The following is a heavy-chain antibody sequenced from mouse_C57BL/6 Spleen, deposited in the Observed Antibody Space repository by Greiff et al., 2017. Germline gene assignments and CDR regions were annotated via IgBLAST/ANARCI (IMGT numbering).Heavy chain of an antibody. Sequence: VQVQQPGAELVRPGTSVKLSCKASGYTFTSYWMHWVKQRPGQGLEWIGVTDPSASYTNYNQKFKGKATLTVDTSSSTAYMQLSSLTSEDSAVYYCARGPLYYSRREAMDYWGQGTSVTVSS. D-gene: IGHD2-5*01. CDR2: TDPSASYT. CDR1: GYTFTSYW. CDR3: ARGPLYYSRREAMDY. J-gene: IGHJ4*01. V-gene: IGHV1-59*01.